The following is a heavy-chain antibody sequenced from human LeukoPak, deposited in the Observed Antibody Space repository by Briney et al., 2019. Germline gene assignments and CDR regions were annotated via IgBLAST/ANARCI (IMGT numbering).Heavy chain of an antibody. V-gene: IGHV6-1*01. Sequence: SQTLSLTCAISGDSVSRKSAAWYWIRQSPSRGLEWLGRTYYRSQWYDDYAVSLKSRITINPDTSTNHFSLHLNAVTPEDTAVYYCARGAVGQHRSKGDVFDIWGQGAMVTVSS. CDR3: ARGAVGQHRSKGDVFDI. CDR1: GDSVSRKSAA. J-gene: IGHJ3*02. D-gene: IGHD1-1*01. CDR2: TYYRSQWYD.